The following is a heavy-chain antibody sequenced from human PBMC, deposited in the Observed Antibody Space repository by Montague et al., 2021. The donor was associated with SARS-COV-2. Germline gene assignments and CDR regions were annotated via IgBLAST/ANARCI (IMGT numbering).Heavy chain of an antibody. Sequence: SETLSLTCAVSGGPISTSHWWSWVRQPPGKGLEWIGGIDERGSTNYSSSLKSRVTMSIDKSANQFSLKLASLTAADTAIYFCARDVRTSTWSIRGYGGNYYFDSWGQGTLVAVSS. J-gene: IGHJ4*02. CDR1: GGPISTSHW. CDR2: IDERGST. V-gene: IGHV4-4*02. D-gene: IGHD4-23*01. CDR3: ARDVRTSTWSIRGYGGNYYFDS.